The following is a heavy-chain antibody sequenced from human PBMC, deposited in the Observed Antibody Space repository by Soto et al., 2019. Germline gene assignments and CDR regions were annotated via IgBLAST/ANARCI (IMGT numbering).Heavy chain of an antibody. J-gene: IGHJ4*02. Sequence: QVQLVQSGAEVKKPGASVKVSCKASGYTFTSYDINWVRQATGQGLEWMGWMNPNSGNTAYAQKIQGRVTMTRNTSISTAYMELSSLRSEVTAVYYCAREKSSGYYYDYWGQGTLVTVSS. D-gene: IGHD3-22*01. CDR1: GYTFTSYD. V-gene: IGHV1-8*01. CDR3: AREKSSGYYYDY. CDR2: MNPNSGNT.